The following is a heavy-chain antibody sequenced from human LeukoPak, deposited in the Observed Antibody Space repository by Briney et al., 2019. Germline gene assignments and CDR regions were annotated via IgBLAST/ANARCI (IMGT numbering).Heavy chain of an antibody. CDR3: ARGYSGYDSYYYYYYGMDV. D-gene: IGHD5-12*01. J-gene: IGHJ6*02. CDR1: GGSFSGHY. CDR2: INHSGST. V-gene: IGHV4-34*01. Sequence: PSETLSLTCAVYGGSFSGHYWSWIRQPPGKGLEWIGEINHSGSTNYNPSLKSRVTISVDTSKNQFSLKLSSVTAADTAVYYCARGYSGYDSYYYYYYGMDVWGQGTTVTVSS.